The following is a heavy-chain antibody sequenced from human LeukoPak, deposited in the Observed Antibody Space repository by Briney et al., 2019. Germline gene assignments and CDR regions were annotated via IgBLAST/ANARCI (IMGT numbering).Heavy chain of an antibody. Sequence: GGSLRLSCVNSGFTFRSYSMNWVRQAPGKGLEWVAYISSGSSTIYHADSVKDRFTISRDNARNSLYLQMNSLRAEDTAVYYCARDSDHYDTSGFSLYYFDSWGQGTLVTASS. D-gene: IGHD3-22*01. CDR3: ARDSDHYDTSGFSLYYFDS. CDR2: ISSGSSTI. CDR1: GFTFRSYS. V-gene: IGHV3-48*01. J-gene: IGHJ4*02.